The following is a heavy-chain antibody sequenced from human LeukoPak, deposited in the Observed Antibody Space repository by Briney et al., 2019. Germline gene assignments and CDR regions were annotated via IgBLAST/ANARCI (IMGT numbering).Heavy chain of an antibody. J-gene: IGHJ3*02. CDR3: ARHEIVVGTPNDAFDI. V-gene: IGHV5-51*01. Sequence: KYGESLKISCKGSGYSFTSYWIGWVRQMPGKGLEWMGIIYPGDSDTRYSPSFQGQVTISADKSISTAYLQWSSLKASDTAMYYCARHEIVVGTPNDAFDIWGQGTMVTVSS. D-gene: IGHD2-2*01. CDR2: IYPGDSDT. CDR1: GYSFTSYW.